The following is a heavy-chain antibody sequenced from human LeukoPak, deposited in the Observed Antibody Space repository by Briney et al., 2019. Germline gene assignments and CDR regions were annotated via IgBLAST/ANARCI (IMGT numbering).Heavy chain of an antibody. D-gene: IGHD3-10*01. Sequence: PSETLSLTCTVSGGSISSYYWSWIRQPPGKGLEWIGYIYYSGSTNYNPSLKSRVTISVDTSKNQFSLKLSSVTAADTAVYYCAREGVTMVRGPYGMDVWGQGTTVTVSS. CDR3: AREGVTMVRGPYGMDV. CDR2: IYYSGST. V-gene: IGHV4-59*01. CDR1: GGSISSYY. J-gene: IGHJ6*02.